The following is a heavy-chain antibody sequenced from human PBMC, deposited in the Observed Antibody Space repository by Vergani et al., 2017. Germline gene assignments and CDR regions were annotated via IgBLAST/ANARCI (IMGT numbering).Heavy chain of an antibody. D-gene: IGHD3-10*01. CDR2: IIPIFGTA. CDR1: GGTFSSYA. CDR3: ARETALRSSMVRGVTRDGFDN. J-gene: IGHJ3*02. V-gene: IGHV1-69*15. Sequence: QVQLVQSGAEVKKPGSSVKVSCKASGGTFSSYAISWVRQAPGQGLEWMGRIIPIFGTANYAQKFQGRVTITADESTSTAYMELSSLRSEETAVYYCARETALRSSMVRGVTRDGFDNWGQGTMVTVSS.